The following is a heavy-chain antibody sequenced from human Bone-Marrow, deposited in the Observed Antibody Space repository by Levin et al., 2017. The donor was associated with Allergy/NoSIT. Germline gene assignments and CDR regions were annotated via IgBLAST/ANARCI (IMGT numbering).Heavy chain of an antibody. CDR2: ISSDSSDL. D-gene: IGHD2/OR15-2a*01. CDR1: GFTFSDYS. J-gene: IGHJ3*01. CDR3: VRGIIGGVRVAHKGAFDV. Sequence: GGSLRLSCIVSGFTFSDYSIYWVRQAPGKGLEWISSISSDSSDLYYADSVKGRFTISRDNAKNSLNLQVSSLRAEDTAVYHCVRGIIGGVRVAHKGAFDVWGQGTMVTVSS. V-gene: IGHV3-21*01.